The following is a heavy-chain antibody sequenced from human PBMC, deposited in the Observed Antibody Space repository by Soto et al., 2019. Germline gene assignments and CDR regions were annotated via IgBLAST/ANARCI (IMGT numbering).Heavy chain of an antibody. D-gene: IGHD6-19*01. CDR1: GGSVSSNSAA. CDR3: ARGYSSGWISYYYYGMDV. CDR2: TYYRSKWYN. J-gene: IGHJ6*02. Sequence: PSQTLSLTCAIPGGSVSSNSAAWSWIRQSPSRGLEWLGRTYYRSKWYNDYAVSVKSRITINPDTSKNQFSLQLNSVTPEDTAVYYCARGYSSGWISYYYYGMDVWGQGTTVTVSS. V-gene: IGHV6-1*01.